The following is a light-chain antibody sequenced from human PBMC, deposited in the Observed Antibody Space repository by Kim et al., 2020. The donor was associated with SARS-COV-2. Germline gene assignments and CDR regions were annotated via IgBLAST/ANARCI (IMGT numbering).Light chain of an antibody. CDR3: QQRYNWPPLT. Sequence: EIVLTQSPATLSLSPGERATLSCMASQSVGNYLAWYQQKPGQAPRLLIYDASNRATGIPSRFGGSGFGTDFTLTISSLEPEDFAVYYCQQRYNWPPLTFGGGTKVDIK. CDR2: DAS. CDR1: QSVGNY. J-gene: IGKJ4*01. V-gene: IGKV3-11*01.